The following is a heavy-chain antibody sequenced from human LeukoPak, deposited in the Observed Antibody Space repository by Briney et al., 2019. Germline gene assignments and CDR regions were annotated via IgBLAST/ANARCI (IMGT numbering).Heavy chain of an antibody. CDR3: TTVIMGTPKDDY. V-gene: IGHV3-15*01. CDR1: GFTFSNAW. D-gene: IGHD2-8*01. CDR2: FRSYTDGGTI. Sequence: GGSLRFSCAASGFTFSNAWMSWVRQAPGKGLEWVGRFRSYTDGGTIDYAAPVKGRFTISRDDSKNTLYPQMSSLKTEDTAVYYCTTVIMGTPKDDYWGQGTLVTVSS. J-gene: IGHJ4*02.